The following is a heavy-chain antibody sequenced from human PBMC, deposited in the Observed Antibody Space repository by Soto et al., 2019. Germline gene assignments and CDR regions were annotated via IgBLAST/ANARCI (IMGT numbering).Heavy chain of an antibody. V-gene: IGHV1-69*14. J-gene: IGHJ3*02. CDR2: IIPIFGTA. D-gene: IGHD5-12*01. CDR1: GGTFSSYA. Sequence: QVQLVQSGAEVKKPGSSVKVSCKASGGTFSSYAISWVRQAPGQGLEWMGGIIPIFGTANYAQKFQGRVTIXADRYXXTAYMELSSLRSEDTAVYYCARPRYSGYDDDAFDIWGQGTMVTVSS. CDR3: ARPRYSGYDDDAFDI.